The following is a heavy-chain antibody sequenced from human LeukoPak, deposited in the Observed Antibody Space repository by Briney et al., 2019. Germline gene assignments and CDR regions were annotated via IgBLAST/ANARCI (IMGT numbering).Heavy chain of an antibody. J-gene: IGHJ4*02. V-gene: IGHV4-4*02. D-gene: IGHD3-16*02. CDR3: AREGGSYRLLDY. CDR1: GGSITQTNY. Sequence: SGTLSLTCDVPGGSITQTNYWTWARQPPGKGLEWIGEVNLQGGTNYNPSLLRRVAISVNTSANHVSLQMTSLTAADTAVYYCAREGGSYRLLDYSGQGTLVTVSS. CDR2: VNLQGGT.